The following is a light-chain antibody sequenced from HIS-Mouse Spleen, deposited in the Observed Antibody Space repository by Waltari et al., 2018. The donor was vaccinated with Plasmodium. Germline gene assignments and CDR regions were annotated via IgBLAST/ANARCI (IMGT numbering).Light chain of an antibody. CDR3: QQSYSTWT. V-gene: IGKV1-39*01. CDR2: AAS. CDR1: QSISNY. J-gene: IGKJ1*01. Sequence: DIQMTQSPSSLSASVGDRVTITCRASQSISNYLNWYQQKPGKAPKFLIYAASTLQSGVPSRFSGSGSWTDFTLTIRSLQPEDFATDYWQQSYSTWTFGQGTKVEIK.